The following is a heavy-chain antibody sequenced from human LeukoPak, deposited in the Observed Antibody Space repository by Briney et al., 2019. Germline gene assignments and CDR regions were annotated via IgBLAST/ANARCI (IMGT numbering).Heavy chain of an antibody. Sequence: SETLSLTCAVYGGSFSGYYWSWIRQPPGKGLEWIGYIYYSGSTNYNPSLKSRVTISVDTSKNQFSLKLSSVTAADTAVYYCAGVPAAGSLYNWFDPWGQGTLVTVSS. CDR3: AGVPAAGSLYNWFDP. CDR2: IYYSGST. V-gene: IGHV4-59*08. J-gene: IGHJ5*02. D-gene: IGHD2-2*01. CDR1: GGSFSGYY.